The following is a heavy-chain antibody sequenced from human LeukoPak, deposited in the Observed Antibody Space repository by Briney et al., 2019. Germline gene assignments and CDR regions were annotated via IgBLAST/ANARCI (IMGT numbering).Heavy chain of an antibody. CDR1: GFTFSSYA. J-gene: IGHJ4*02. D-gene: IGHD6-13*01. V-gene: IGHV3-23*01. CDR3: AKDITRYSSSWSADFDY. Sequence: GGSLRLSCAASGFTFSSYAMSWVRQAPGKGLEWVSAISGSGGSTYYADSVKGRFTISRNNSKNTLYLQMNSLRAEDTAVYYRAKDITRYSSSWSADFDYWGQGTLVTVSS. CDR2: ISGSGGST.